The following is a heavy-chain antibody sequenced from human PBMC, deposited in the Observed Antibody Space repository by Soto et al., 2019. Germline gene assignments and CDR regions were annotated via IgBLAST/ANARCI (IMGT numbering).Heavy chain of an antibody. Sequence: PGGSLRLSCAASGLSFGHYALTWVRQAPGKGLEWVSGIPISGGNAWYADAVKDRFFMSADSAKHVVHLQMNSLRAEDTAVYFCATIILTTSPLDFWGQGTVVTVSS. J-gene: IGHJ4*02. D-gene: IGHD3-9*01. CDR1: GLSFGHYA. V-gene: IGHV3-23*01. CDR3: ATIILTTSPLDF. CDR2: IPISGGNA.